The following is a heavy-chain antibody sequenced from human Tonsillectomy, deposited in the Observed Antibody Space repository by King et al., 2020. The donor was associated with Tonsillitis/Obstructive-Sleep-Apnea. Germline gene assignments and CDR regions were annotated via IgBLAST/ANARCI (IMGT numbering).Heavy chain of an antibody. CDR2: INPNTGGT. D-gene: IGHD7-27*01. Sequence: QLVQSGAEVKKPGASEKVSCRASGYTFTGYYIHWLRQATGQGLEWMGWINPNTGGTNYAQKFQGRVTLTRDTSISTAYMELSRLRSEDTSVYYCASNWGSTFNFEYWGQGTLVTVSS. CDR3: ASNWGSTFNFEY. V-gene: IGHV1-2*02. J-gene: IGHJ4*02. CDR1: GYTFTGYY.